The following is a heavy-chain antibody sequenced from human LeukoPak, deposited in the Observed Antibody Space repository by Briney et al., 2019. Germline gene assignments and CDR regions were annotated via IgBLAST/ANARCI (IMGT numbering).Heavy chain of an antibody. V-gene: IGHV4-4*02. Sequence: SETLSLTCAVSGDSISSGDWWTWIRQSPGKGMEWIGEMFHTGRTNYNPSLKSRVTISVDTSKNHFSLRLTSVTAADTAVYYCARDGRRITMIVVVMGFDYWGQGTLVTVSS. CDR2: MFHTGRT. CDR1: GDSISSGDW. CDR3: ARDGRRITMIVVVMGFDY. J-gene: IGHJ4*02. D-gene: IGHD3-22*01.